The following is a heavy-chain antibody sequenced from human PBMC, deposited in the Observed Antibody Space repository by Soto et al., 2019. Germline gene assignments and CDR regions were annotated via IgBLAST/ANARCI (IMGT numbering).Heavy chain of an antibody. CDR2: VYCKGDSK. Sequence: GGSLRLSFVFSGYSCDEDPMHWVREETGDGLEWVSGVYCKGDSKGYADSVKGRFTISRDNAKNTLYLQLSSLRAEDTAIYYCSRGAGYHYYYPAMDVWGRGNSVTGSS. D-gene: IGHD2-2*01. CDR3: SRGAGYHYYYPAMDV. CDR1: GYSCDEDP. J-gene: IGHJ6*02. V-gene: IGHV3-20*03.